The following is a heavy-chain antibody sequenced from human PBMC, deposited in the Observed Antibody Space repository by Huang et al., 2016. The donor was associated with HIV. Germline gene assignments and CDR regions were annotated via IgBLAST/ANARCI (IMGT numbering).Heavy chain of an antibody. D-gene: IGHD1-26*01. CDR2: INESGST. Sequence: QVQLQQWGAGLLKPSETLSLTCAVYGVSFSGYYWRGIRQPPGKGLGWIGEINESGSTNYNPSRKSRVTVSVDTSKHQFSLRLSSVTAADTAVYYCARDGPERSSGNYGASDYWGQGTLVTVSS. CDR1: GVSFSGYY. J-gene: IGHJ4*02. CDR3: ARDGPERSSGNYGASDY. V-gene: IGHV4-34*01.